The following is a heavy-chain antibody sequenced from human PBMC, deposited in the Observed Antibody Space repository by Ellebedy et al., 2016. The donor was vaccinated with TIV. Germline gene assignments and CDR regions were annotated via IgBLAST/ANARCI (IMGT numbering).Heavy chain of an antibody. J-gene: IGHJ3*02. CDR3: AREGYSYGFSRNDAFDI. Sequence: AASVKVSCKVSGYTLTELSMHWVRQAPGKGLEWMGGFDPEDGETIYAQKFQGRVTMTEDTSTDTAYMELSSLRSEDTAVYYCAREGYSYGFSRNDAFDIWGQGTMVTVSS. CDR1: GYTLTELS. V-gene: IGHV1-24*01. D-gene: IGHD5-18*01. CDR2: FDPEDGET.